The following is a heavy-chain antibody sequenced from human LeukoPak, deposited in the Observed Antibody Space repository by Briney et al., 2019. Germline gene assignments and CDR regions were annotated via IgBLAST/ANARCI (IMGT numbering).Heavy chain of an antibody. CDR1: GLSFGNYW. J-gene: IGHJ5*02. CDR3: TRDFDP. Sequence: GGSLRLSCVASGLSFGNYWMEWVRQAPGKGLEWVGNIKQDGSEKYYVDSVKGRFTISRDNAKNSLSLDMNSLRVEDTAIYYCTRDFDPWGQGTLVTVSS. V-gene: IGHV3-7*01. CDR2: IKQDGSEK.